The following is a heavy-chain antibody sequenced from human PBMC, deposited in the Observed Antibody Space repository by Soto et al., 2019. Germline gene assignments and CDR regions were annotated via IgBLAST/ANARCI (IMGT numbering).Heavy chain of an antibody. CDR1: GFTFSSYA. D-gene: IGHD3-22*01. J-gene: IGHJ3*02. CDR2: ISYDGSNK. CDR3: ARDDRITMIVVSHLGAFDI. V-gene: IGHV3-30-3*01. Sequence: QVQLVESGGGVVQPGRSLRLSCAASGFTFSSYAMHWVRQAPGKGLEWVAVISYDGSNKYYADSVKGRFTISGDNSKNTLYLQMNSLRAEDTAVYYCARDDRITMIVVSHLGAFDIWGQGTMVTVSS.